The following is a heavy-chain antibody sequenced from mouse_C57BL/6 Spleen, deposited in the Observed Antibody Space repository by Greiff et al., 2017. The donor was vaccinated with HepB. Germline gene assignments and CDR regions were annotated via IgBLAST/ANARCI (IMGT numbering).Heavy chain of an antibody. CDR2: ISSGGSYT. CDR3: ARHGVGLHWYFDV. D-gene: IGHD3-1*01. J-gene: IGHJ1*03. Sequence: EVQVVESGGDLVKPGGSLKLSCAASGFTFSSYGMSWVRQTPDKRLEWVATISSGGSYTYYPDSVKGRFTISRDNAKNTLYLQMSSLKSEDTAMYYCARHGVGLHWYFDVWGTGTTVTVSS. V-gene: IGHV5-6*01. CDR1: GFTFSSYG.